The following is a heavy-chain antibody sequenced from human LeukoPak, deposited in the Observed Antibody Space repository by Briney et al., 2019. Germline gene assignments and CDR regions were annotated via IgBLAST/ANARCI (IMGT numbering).Heavy chain of an antibody. V-gene: IGHV4-4*07. D-gene: IGHD3-10*01. J-gene: IGHJ4*02. CDR1: GGSISSYY. CDR2: IYTSGST. Sequence: PSETLSLSCTVSGGSISSYYWSWIRQPAGKGLEWIGRIYTSGSTNYNPSLKSRVTMSVDTSKNQFSLKLSSVTAADTAVYYCAIDLIVPDAMTGSGSYSTDYWGQGTLVTVSS. CDR3: AIDLIVPDAMTGSGSYSTDY.